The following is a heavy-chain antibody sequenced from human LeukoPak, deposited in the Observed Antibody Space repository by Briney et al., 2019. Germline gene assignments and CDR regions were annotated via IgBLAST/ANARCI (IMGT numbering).Heavy chain of an antibody. V-gene: IGHV1-69*06. CDR2: IIPMFGTA. J-gene: IGHJ4*02. D-gene: IGHD6-13*01. Sequence: GASVKVSCKASGDTFTSYSISWVRQAPGQGLEWMGGIIPMFGTAHYAQQFRGRVSITADKSTSTAYMEMSSLRSDDTAVFYCAGAPRAAEGLGYWGQGTLVIVSS. CDR1: GDTFTSYS. CDR3: AGAPRAAEGLGY.